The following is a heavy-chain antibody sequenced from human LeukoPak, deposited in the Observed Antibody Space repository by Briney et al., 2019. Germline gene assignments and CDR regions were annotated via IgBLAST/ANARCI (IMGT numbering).Heavy chain of an antibody. D-gene: IGHD5-24*01. V-gene: IGHV3-74*01. CDR3: AGRGDGNLYYFDH. CDR2: ISGDGSST. Sequence: GGSLRLSCAASGFTFSSYWMHWVRQAPGKGLVWVSRISGDGSSTSYADSVKGRFTISRDNAKNTLYLQMNSLRPEDTAVYYCAGRGDGNLYYFDHWGQGTLVTASS. CDR1: GFTFSSYW. J-gene: IGHJ4*02.